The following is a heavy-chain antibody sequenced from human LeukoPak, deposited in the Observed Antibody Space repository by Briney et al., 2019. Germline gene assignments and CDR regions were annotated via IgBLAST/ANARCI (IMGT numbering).Heavy chain of an antibody. CDR2: INHSGST. J-gene: IGHJ5*02. CDR1: GGSFSGYY. CDR3: ARGRWFDP. V-gene: IGHV4-34*01. Sequence: SETLSLTCAVYGGSFSGYYWSWIRQPPGKGLEWIGEINHSGSTNYNPSLKSRVTISVDTSKNQFSLKLSSVTAADTAVYYCARGRWFDPWGQGTLVTVSS.